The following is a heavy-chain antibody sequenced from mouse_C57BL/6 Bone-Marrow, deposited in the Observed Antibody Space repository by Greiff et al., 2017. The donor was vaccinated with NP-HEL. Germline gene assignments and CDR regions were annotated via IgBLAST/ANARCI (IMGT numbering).Heavy chain of an antibody. CDR2: IYPRSGNT. CDR3: GLGEGSYKAWFAY. CDR1: GYTFTSYG. J-gene: IGHJ3*01. D-gene: IGHD1-1*02. V-gene: IGHV1-81*01. Sequence: LVESGAELARPGASVKLSCKASGYTFTSYGISWVKQRTGQGLEWIGEIYPRSGNTYYNEKFKGKATLTADKSSSTAYMELRSLTSEDSAVYFCGLGEGSYKAWFAYWGRGTLVTVSA.